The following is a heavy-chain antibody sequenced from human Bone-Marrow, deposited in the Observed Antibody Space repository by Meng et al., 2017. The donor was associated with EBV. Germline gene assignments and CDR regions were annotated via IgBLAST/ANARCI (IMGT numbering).Heavy chain of an antibody. D-gene: IGHD3-10*01. V-gene: IGHV1-69*01. Sequence: QVYLAESGAGGKKAGSSGKVSCKTSGSTFRSDAISWVRQAPGQGREWMGGLSPMSDAPHHAQKFQGRVTITADESTSTHYMDLSGLRSEDTAVYYCASESGRGFTPDYWGQGTLVTVSS. CDR3: ASESGRGFTPDY. CDR1: GSTFRSDA. J-gene: IGHJ4*02. CDR2: LSPMSDAP.